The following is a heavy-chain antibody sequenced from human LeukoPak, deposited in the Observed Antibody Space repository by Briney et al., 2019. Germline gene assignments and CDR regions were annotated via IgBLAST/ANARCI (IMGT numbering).Heavy chain of an antibody. V-gene: IGHV1-58*01. CDR2: TIVGSGAT. J-gene: IGHJ3*02. CDR3: AAELYGVYTDCCTFHI. D-gene: IGHD4-17*01. Sequence: SVKVSCKTSGFTFITSAVQWVGQARGQRREWIGWTIVGSGATNYAQSLQGRFTITRDMSTNTAYMELSSLGSEDSAVYYCAAELYGVYTDCCTFHIWGQGTMVTVSS. CDR1: GFTFITSA.